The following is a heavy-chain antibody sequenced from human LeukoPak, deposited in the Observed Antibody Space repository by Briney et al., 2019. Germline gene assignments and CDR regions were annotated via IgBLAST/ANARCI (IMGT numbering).Heavy chain of an antibody. J-gene: IGHJ4*02. Sequence: SETLSLTCAVYGGSFSGYYWSWIRQPPGKGLEWIGEINHSGSTNYNPSLKSRVTISVDTSKNQFSLKLSSVTAADTAVYYCARACSGGSCCEGFDYWGQGTLVTVSS. V-gene: IGHV4-34*01. CDR3: ARACSGGSCCEGFDY. D-gene: IGHD2-15*01. CDR2: INHSGST. CDR1: GGSFSGYY.